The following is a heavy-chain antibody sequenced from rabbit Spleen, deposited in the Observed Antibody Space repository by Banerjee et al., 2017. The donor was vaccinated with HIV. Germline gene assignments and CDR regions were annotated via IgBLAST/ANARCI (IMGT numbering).Heavy chain of an antibody. Sequence: QGQLVESGGGLVQPGGSLKLSCKASGFDFSNYGVSWVRQAPGKGLEWIGYIEPIFGNTYYANGVNGRFTISSHNAQNTLYLQLSSLTAADTATYFCVRDQAGYAGYDPYYCNLWGPGTLVTV. CDR1: GFDFSNYG. V-gene: IGHV1S47*01. J-gene: IGHJ4*01. CDR2: IEPIFGNT. CDR3: VRDQAGYAGYDPYYCNL. D-gene: IGHD7-1*01.